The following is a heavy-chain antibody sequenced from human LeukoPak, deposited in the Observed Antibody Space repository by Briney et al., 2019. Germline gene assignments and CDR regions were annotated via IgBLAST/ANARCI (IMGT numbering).Heavy chain of an antibody. CDR1: GFTFSDYY. D-gene: IGHD3/OR15-3a*01. V-gene: IGHV3-11*01. CDR3: VGDAMGPGLAGY. Sequence: GGSVRLSCAASGFTFSDYYMNWIRKAPGKGLEWVSYVSSSGNTIYYADSVQGRFTISRDNAKNSLYLQMSSLRAEDTAAYYCVGDAMGPGLAGYWGQGTLVTVSS. CDR2: VSSSGNTI. J-gene: IGHJ4*02.